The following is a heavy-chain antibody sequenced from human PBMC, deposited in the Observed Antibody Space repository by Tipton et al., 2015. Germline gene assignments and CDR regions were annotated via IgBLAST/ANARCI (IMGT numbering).Heavy chain of an antibody. CDR1: GDSIRSGDYY. J-gene: IGHJ4*02. CDR3: ARHTRPTYYYDRSGYYLDY. CDR2: IYSGGST. Sequence: TLSLTCTVSGDSIRSGDYYWSWIRQHPGKGLEWVGNIYSGGSTYYNPSLKSRVTISLDTSKNQFSLKLSSVTAADTAVYYCARHTRPTYYYDRSGYYLDYWGQGTLVTVSS. V-gene: IGHV4-31*03. D-gene: IGHD3-22*01.